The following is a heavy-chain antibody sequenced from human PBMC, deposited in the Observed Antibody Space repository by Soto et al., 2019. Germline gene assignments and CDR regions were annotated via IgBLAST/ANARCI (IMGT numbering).Heavy chain of an antibody. CDR3: AREPNYFDY. Sequence: QVQLVQSGAEVKKPGASVKVSCKASGYTFTSYGISWVRQAPGQGLEWMGWISAYNGNTKYAQKLQXXXTXTTDTSTSTADMELRSLRSDDTAVYYCAREPNYFDYWGQGTLVTVSS. CDR2: ISAYNGNT. CDR1: GYTFTSYG. V-gene: IGHV1-18*01. J-gene: IGHJ4*02.